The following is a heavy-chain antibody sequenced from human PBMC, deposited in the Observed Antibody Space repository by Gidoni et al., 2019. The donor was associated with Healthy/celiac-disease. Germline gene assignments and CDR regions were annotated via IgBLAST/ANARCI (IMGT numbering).Heavy chain of an antibody. Sequence: LQLQESVPGLVKPSETLSLPCPVSGGSISLLRYYWGWIRQPPGKGLEWIGSIYYSGSTYHNPSIKSRVTISVDTSKNQFSLKLSSVTAADTAVYYCARQPYSGSYLDWYFDLWGRGTLVTVSS. CDR1: GGSISLLRYY. CDR3: ARQPYSGSYLDWYFDL. J-gene: IGHJ2*01. D-gene: IGHD1-26*01. CDR2: IYYSGST. V-gene: IGHV4-39*01.